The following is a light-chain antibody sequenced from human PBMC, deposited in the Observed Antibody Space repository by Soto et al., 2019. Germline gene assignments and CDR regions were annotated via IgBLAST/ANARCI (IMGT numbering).Light chain of an antibody. CDR3: HQRQSWPRT. V-gene: IGKV3-11*01. J-gene: IGKJ1*01. CDR1: QTVNSR. CDR2: HTS. Sequence: EIVLTQSPTTLSSSPGERATPSCRASQTVNSRLAWYQHKPGQAPRLLIYHTSNRATGIPARFSGSGSGTDFTLTISSLEPEDFAVYYCHQRQSWPRTFGQGTKVDIK.